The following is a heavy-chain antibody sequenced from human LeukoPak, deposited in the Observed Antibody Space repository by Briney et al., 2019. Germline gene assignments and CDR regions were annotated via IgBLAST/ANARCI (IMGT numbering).Heavy chain of an antibody. CDR1: GFTFSSYG. V-gene: IGHV3-30*18. Sequence: PGGSLRLSCAASGFTFSSYGMHWVRQAPGKGLGWVAVISYDGSNKYYADSVKGRFTISRDNSKNTLYLQMNSLRAEDTAVYYCAKANGDYEAFDIWGQGTMVTVSS. CDR2: ISYDGSNK. J-gene: IGHJ3*02. CDR3: AKANGDYEAFDI. D-gene: IGHD4-17*01.